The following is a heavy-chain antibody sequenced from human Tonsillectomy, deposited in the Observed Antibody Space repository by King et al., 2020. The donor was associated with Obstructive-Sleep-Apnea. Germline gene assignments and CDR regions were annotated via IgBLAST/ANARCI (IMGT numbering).Heavy chain of an antibody. V-gene: IGHV3-15*01. J-gene: IGHJ6*02. CDR3: TTESHGDYEHENYGMDV. D-gene: IGHD4-17*01. Sequence: VQLVESGGGLVKPGGSLRLSCAASGFTFSNAWMSWVRQAPGKGLEWVGRIKSKTDGGTTDYAAPVKGRFTISRDDSKNTLYLQMNSLKTEDTAVYYCTTESHGDYEHENYGMDVWGQGTTVTVSS. CDR2: IKSKTDGGTT. CDR1: GFTFSNAW.